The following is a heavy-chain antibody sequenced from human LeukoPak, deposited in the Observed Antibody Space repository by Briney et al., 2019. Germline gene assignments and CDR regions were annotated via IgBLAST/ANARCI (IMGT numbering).Heavy chain of an antibody. V-gene: IGHV3-21*01. D-gene: IGHD3-16*01. Sequence: GGPLTLFCVASVLPLSRYSMKWARRARGKGAVWVSCITSDSSYMYYADSVKGRFTISRDNAKNSLCLQMNSLRAEDTAVYYCARLVWGGGSLDAFDIWGQGTMVTVSS. CDR2: ITSDSSYM. CDR3: ARLVWGGGSLDAFDI. J-gene: IGHJ3*02. CDR1: VLPLSRYS.